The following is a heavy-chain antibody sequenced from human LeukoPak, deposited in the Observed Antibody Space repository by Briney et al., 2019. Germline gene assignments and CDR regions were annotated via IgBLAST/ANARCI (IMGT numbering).Heavy chain of an antibody. CDR3: ATQRGSSIAASGD. Sequence: SETLSLTCAVYGGSFSGYYWSWICQPPGKGLEWIGEINHSGSTSYNPSLRSRVTISVDTSKNQFSLKLSSVTAADTAVYYCATQRGSSIAASGDWGQGTLVTVSS. CDR2: INHSGST. D-gene: IGHD6-13*01. V-gene: IGHV4-34*01. J-gene: IGHJ4*02. CDR1: GGSFSGYY.